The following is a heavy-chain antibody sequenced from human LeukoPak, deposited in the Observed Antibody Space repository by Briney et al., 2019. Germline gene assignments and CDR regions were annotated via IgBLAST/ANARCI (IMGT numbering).Heavy chain of an antibody. J-gene: IGHJ4*01. CDR3: TTQTPY. CDR1: EYTFSNAW. CDR2: IKSKIDGGTA. Sequence: PGGSLRLSCAASEYTFSNAWMSWVRQAPGKGLEWVGRIKSKIDGGTAEYAAPVKGRFTISRDDSKNTLYLQMNSLKTEDTAVYYCTTQTPYWGHGTLVTVSS. V-gene: IGHV3-15*01.